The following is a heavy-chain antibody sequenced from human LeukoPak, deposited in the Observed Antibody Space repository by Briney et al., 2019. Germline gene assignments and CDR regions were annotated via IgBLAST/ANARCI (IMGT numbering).Heavy chain of an antibody. CDR3: ARGRNDNGGMFFDS. J-gene: IGHJ4*02. CDR2: ISYSGYT. Sequence: PSEILSLTCTVSGASIRSYYWSWIRQAPGKGLEWVGFISYSGYTSYSPSLKSRVAISVDTSKSQFSLRLTSMTVADTAIYYCARGRNDNGGMFFDSWAQGTLVTVSS. CDR1: GASIRSYY. D-gene: IGHD4-23*01. V-gene: IGHV4-59*01.